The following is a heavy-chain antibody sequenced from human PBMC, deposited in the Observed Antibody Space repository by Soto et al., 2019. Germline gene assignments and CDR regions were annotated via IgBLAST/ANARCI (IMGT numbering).Heavy chain of an antibody. V-gene: IGHV3-64D*06. CDR3: VKVSTFYDILTGYYSTNFFDP. CDR2: ISSDGDIT. J-gene: IGHJ5*02. Sequence: GGSLRLSCAASGFTFSSYGMHWVRQAPGKGLQYVSTISSDGDITYYADSVKGRFTISRDNSKNTLYLQMNSLRPEDTAVYYCVKVSTFYDILTGYYSTNFFDPWGQGTLVTVSS. CDR1: GFTFSSYG. D-gene: IGHD3-9*01.